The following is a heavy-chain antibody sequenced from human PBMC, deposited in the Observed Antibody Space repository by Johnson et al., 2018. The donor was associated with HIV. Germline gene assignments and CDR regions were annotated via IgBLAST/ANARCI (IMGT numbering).Heavy chain of an antibody. J-gene: IGHJ3*01. CDR3: ARDGRDLVTRGSFDV. Sequence: VQLVESGGGLVQPGGSLRLSCAASGITVGTNYMSWVRQAPGKGLAWVSVIFSVGDVYYADSVTGRFTISSDNSKNMVYLQMNSLRPEDTAVYYCARDGRDLVTRGSFDVWGQGTVVTVSS. CDR1: GITVGTNY. V-gene: IGHV3-66*02. D-gene: IGHD3-9*01. CDR2: IFSVGDV.